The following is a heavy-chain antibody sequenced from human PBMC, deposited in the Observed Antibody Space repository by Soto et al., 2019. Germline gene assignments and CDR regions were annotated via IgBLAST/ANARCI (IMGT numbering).Heavy chain of an antibody. J-gene: IGHJ6*02. CDR3: AKDSGTAMVTSYYYYGMDV. V-gene: IGHV3-30*18. CDR1: GFTFSSYG. CDR2: ISNDGSKK. D-gene: IGHD5-18*01. Sequence: QVQLVESGGGVVQPGRSLRLSCAASGFTFSSYGMHWVRQAPGKGLEWVAVISNDGSKKYYADSVKGRFTISRDNSKNTLYLQMNSLRAEDTAVYYCAKDSGTAMVTSYYYYGMDVWGQGTTVTVS.